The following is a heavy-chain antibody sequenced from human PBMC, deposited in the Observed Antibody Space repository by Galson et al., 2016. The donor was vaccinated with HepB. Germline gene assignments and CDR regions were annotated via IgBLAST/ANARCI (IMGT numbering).Heavy chain of an antibody. CDR1: GXXFSXXX. V-gene: IGHV3-72*01. Sequence: SLXXSCAASGXXFSXXXMDXXXQAXGKGLEWVARIRDKPNXYTTLYAASVKGRFTIPRDDSKNSRYLQMNSLKTDDTAVYYCSRGYSSSSPSFDYWGQGTLVTVSS. J-gene: IGHJ4*02. CDR2: IRDKPNXYTT. CDR3: SRGYSSSSPSFDY. D-gene: IGHD6-6*01.